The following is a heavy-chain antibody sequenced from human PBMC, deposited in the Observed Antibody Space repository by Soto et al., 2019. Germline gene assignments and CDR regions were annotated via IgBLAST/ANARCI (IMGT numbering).Heavy chain of an antibody. V-gene: IGHV1-69*13. CDR3: ASRSGSNYYYGMDV. Sequence: ASVKVSCKASGDTFSRYPISWVRQAPGQGLEWMGGIIPILGTANYAQKFQGRVTITADESTSTAYMELSSLRSEDTAVYYCASRSGSNYYYGMDVWGQGTTVTVS. D-gene: IGHD3-22*01. CDR1: GDTFSRYP. CDR2: IIPILGTA. J-gene: IGHJ6*02.